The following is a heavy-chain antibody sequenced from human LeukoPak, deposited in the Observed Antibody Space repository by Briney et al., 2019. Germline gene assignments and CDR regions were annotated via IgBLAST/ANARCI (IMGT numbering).Heavy chain of an antibody. J-gene: IGHJ6*03. V-gene: IGHV1-18*01. Sequence: ASVKVSCKASGYTFTSYGISWVRQAPGQGLEWMGWISAYNGNTNYAQKLQGRVTMTTDTSTSTAYMELRSLRSDDTAVYYCARAEDFWSGWIPRPYYMDVWGKGTTVTVSS. CDR1: GYTFTSYG. CDR3: ARAEDFWSGWIPRPYYMDV. CDR2: ISAYNGNT. D-gene: IGHD3-3*01.